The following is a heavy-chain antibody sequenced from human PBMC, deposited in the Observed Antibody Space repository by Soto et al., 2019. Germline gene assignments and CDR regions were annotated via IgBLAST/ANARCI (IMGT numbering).Heavy chain of an antibody. CDR1: GGSISSGGYY. Sequence: AWETLSLTCTVSGGSISSGGYYWSWIRQHPGKGLEWIGYIYYSGSTYYNPSLKSRVTISVDTSKNQFSLKLSSVTAADTAVYYCARDQYVAAAGTLYGMDVWGQGATVTVS. V-gene: IGHV4-31*03. J-gene: IGHJ6*02. CDR3: ARDQYVAAAGTLYGMDV. CDR2: IYYSGST. D-gene: IGHD6-13*01.